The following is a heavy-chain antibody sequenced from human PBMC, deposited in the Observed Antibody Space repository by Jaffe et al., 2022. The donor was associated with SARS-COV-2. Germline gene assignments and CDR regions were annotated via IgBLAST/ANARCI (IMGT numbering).Heavy chain of an antibody. CDR3: AREWLVGATYYYYYYGMDV. Sequence: QVQLQESGPGLVKPSQTLSLTCTVSGGSISSGSYYWSWIRQPAGKGLEWIGRIYTSGSTNYNPSLKSRVTISVDTSKNQFSLKLSSVTAADTAVYYCAREWLVGATYYYYYYGMDVWGQGTTVTVSS. J-gene: IGHJ6*02. D-gene: IGHD1-26*01. CDR2: IYTSGST. CDR1: GGSISSGSYY. V-gene: IGHV4-61*02.